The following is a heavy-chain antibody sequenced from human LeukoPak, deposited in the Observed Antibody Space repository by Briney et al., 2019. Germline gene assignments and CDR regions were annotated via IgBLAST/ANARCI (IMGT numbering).Heavy chain of an antibody. D-gene: IGHD5-18*01. J-gene: IGHJ5*02. CDR3: ARGGRSYDSHGKFDP. CDR1: GGSISSHY. V-gene: IGHV4-4*07. Sequence: SETLSLTCTVSGGSISSHYWSWVRQPAGKGLEWIGHIYRSGSSNYNPSLKSRVTMSVDTSRKQLSLQVRSVTAADTAVYYCARGGRSYDSHGKFDPWGQGTLVTVSS. CDR2: IYRSGSS.